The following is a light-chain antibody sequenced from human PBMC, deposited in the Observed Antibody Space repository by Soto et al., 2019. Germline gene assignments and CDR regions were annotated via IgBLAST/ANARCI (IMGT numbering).Light chain of an antibody. CDR2: DVS. J-gene: IGLJ2*01. CDR3: SSYTSTSAVV. CDR1: SSDVGGYNY. Sequence: LTQPASVSGSPGQSITISCTGTSSDVGGYNYVSWYQQHPGKAPKLMIYDVSNRPSGVSNRFSGSKSDNTASLAISGLQAEDEADYYCSSYTSTSAVVFGGGTKVTVL. V-gene: IGLV2-14*01.